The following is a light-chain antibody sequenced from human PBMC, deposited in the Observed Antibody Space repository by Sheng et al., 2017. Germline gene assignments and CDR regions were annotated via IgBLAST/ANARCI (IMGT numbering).Light chain of an antibody. J-gene: IGKJ5*01. CDR1: QDITNY. CDR3: QQYDSIPIT. CDR2: DAS. V-gene: IGKV1-33*01. Sequence: DIQMTQSPSSLSVSVGDRVTITCQASQDITNYLHWYQQRPGNAPNLLISDASTLETGVPSRFRGSGSGTDFTFTITSLQPEDIATYYCQQYDSIPITFGQGTRLDIK.